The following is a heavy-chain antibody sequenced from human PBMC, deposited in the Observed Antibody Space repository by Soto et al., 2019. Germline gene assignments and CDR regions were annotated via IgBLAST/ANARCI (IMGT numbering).Heavy chain of an antibody. V-gene: IGHV4-39*01. CDR1: GGSISSINYY. J-gene: IGHJ4*02. Sequence: SETLSLTCSVSGGSISSINYYWGWIRHPPGKGLEWIASIYHRGNTYSNPSLKIRVTISIDTSNNQFYLKLSSLTAADTAVYYCARRRVYGEYGRTPDYWGQGTL. CDR2: IYHRGNT. D-gene: IGHD4-17*01. CDR3: ARRRVYGEYGRTPDY.